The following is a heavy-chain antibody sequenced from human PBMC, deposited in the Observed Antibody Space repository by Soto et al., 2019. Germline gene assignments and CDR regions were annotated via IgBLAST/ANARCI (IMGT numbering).Heavy chain of an antibody. CDR3: ARDGGRHSGGIDY. Sequence: QVQLVQSGAAVKKPGSSVNVSCQASGGTFSSSSINWVRQAPGQGLEWMGEIIPIFGTANYAQKFQGRVTITADESTSTAYMELSSLRSEDTAVYYCARDGGRHSGGIDYWGQGTLVTVSS. CDR1: GGTFSSSS. V-gene: IGHV1-69*01. D-gene: IGHD1-26*01. J-gene: IGHJ4*02. CDR2: IIPIFGTA.